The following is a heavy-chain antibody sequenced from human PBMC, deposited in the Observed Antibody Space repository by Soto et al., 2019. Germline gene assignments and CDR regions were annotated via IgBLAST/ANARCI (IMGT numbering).Heavy chain of an antibody. CDR2: IYYSGST. CDR3: ARGDSSGYRFDY. V-gene: IGHV4-31*03. Sequence: SETLSLTCTVSGGSISSGGYYWSWIRQHPGKGLEWIGYIYYSGSTYYNPSLKSRVTISVDTSKNQFSLKLSSVTAADTAVYYCARGDSSGYRFDYWGQGTLVTVSS. J-gene: IGHJ4*02. D-gene: IGHD3-22*01. CDR1: GGSISSGGYY.